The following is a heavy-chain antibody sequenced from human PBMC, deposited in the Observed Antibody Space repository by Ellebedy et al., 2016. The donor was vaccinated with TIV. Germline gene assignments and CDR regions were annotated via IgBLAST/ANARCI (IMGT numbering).Heavy chain of an antibody. D-gene: IGHD5-12*01. V-gene: IGHV3-7*03. CDR2: TKQDGSEK. CDR3: ARGHVDVVPTTYFDF. Sequence: GESLKISCAASGFTFSTYWMGWVRQAAGKGLEWVANTKQDGSEKYYVDSVMGRFTISRDNAKNSLYLEMNSLRADDTAVYYCARGHVDVVPTTYFDFWGQGTLVTVSS. J-gene: IGHJ4*02. CDR1: GFTFSTYW.